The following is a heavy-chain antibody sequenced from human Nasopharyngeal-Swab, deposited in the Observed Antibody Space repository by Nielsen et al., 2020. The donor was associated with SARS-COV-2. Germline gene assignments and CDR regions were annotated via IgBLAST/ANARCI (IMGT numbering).Heavy chain of an antibody. Sequence: WIRQPPGKGLEWVSSISSSSSSYIYYADSVKGRFTISRDNAKNSLYLQMNSLRAEDTAAYYCARDRLDYDFWSAYFMDVWGQGTTVTVSS. V-gene: IGHV3-21*01. CDR2: ISSSSSSYI. CDR3: ARDRLDYDFWSAYFMDV. J-gene: IGHJ6*02. D-gene: IGHD3-3*01.